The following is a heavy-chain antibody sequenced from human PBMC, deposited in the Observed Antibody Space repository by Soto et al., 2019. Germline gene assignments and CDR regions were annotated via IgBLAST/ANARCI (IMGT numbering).Heavy chain of an antibody. Sequence: PWGPLRLSCAASGFTFSSYAMNWVRQAPGKGLEWVSTIRTSVGDTYYAASVKGRFTISRDNSKSTVYLHLNSLRAEDTAIYYCAKDPTYDYGYFDSWGQGTLVTVSS. D-gene: IGHD4-17*01. CDR2: IRTSVGDT. CDR3: AKDPTYDYGYFDS. J-gene: IGHJ4*02. V-gene: IGHV3-23*01. CDR1: GFTFSSYA.